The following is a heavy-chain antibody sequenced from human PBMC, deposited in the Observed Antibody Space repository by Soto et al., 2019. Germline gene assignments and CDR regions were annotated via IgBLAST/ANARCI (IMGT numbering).Heavy chain of an antibody. V-gene: IGHV3-9*01. CDR2: ISWNSGSI. CDR1: GFTFDDYA. D-gene: IGHD3-22*01. Sequence: GGSLRLSCAASGFTFDDYAMHWVRQAPGKGLEWVSGISWNSGSIGYADSVKGRFTISRDNAKNSLYLQMNSLRAEDTALYYCAKDLRGGPHNYYDSSGYDAFDIWGQGTMVTVSS. CDR3: AKDLRGGPHNYYDSSGYDAFDI. J-gene: IGHJ3*02.